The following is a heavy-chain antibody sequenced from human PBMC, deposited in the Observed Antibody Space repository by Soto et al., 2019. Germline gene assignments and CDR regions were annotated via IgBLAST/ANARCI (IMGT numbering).Heavy chain of an antibody. Sequence: EVQLLESGGGLVQPGGSLRLSCAASEFTFSSYSMIWVRQAPGKGLEWVSGVNGGGDITYYAESVKGRCTISRDNSKHTLYLQMNSLSAEETAVFYWERGHFGVTMDVWGQGTKVTVSS. D-gene: IGHD3-3*01. V-gene: IGHV3-23*01. CDR3: ERGHFGVTMDV. J-gene: IGHJ6*02. CDR2: VNGGGDIT. CDR1: EFTFSSYS.